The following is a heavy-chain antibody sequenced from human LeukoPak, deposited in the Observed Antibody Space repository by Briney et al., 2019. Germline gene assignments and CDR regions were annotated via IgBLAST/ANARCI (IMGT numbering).Heavy chain of an antibody. CDR3: ARGPGRLWFGELWIFDY. D-gene: IGHD3-10*01. CDR1: GYTFTGYY. V-gene: IGHV1-2*06. Sequence: ASVKVSCKASGYTFTGYYMHWVRQAPGQGLEWMGRINPNSGGTNYAQKFQGRVTMTRDTSISTAYMELSRLRSDDTAVYYCARGPGRLWFGELWIFDYWGQGTLVTVSS. CDR2: INPNSGGT. J-gene: IGHJ4*02.